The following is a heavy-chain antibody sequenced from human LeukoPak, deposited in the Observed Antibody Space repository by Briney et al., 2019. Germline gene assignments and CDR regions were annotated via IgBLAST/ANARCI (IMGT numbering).Heavy chain of an antibody. CDR3: ARVLTRNWFDP. CDR2: ISYSGST. J-gene: IGHJ5*02. CDR1: GGSINSGGYY. D-gene: IGHD3-9*01. Sequence: SETLSLTCTVSGGSINSGGYYWSWIRQHPGKGLECMGFISYSGSTYYNPSLKSRVNISIHTSKIQFSLKLTSVTAADTALYCCARVLTRNWFDPWGQGALVTVSS. V-gene: IGHV4-31*03.